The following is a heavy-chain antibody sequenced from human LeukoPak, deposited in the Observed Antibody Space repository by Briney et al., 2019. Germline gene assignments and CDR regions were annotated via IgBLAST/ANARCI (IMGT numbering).Heavy chain of an antibody. J-gene: IGHJ4*02. V-gene: IGHV3-48*03. Sequence: GGSLRLSCAASGFTFNNYEMNWVRQAPGKGLEWVSYISSSGSTIYYADSVKGRFTISRDSAKNSLYLQMNSLRAEDTAVYYCARDSAARGDYWGQGTLVTVSS. CDR3: ARDSAARGDY. D-gene: IGHD6-6*01. CDR1: GFTFNNYE. CDR2: ISSSGSTI.